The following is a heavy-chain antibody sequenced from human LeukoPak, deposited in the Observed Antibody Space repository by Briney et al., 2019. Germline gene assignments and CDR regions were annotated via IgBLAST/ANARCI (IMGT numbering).Heavy chain of an antibody. J-gene: IGHJ4*02. CDR2: ISGSGGST. CDR1: RFIFSSYA. V-gene: IGHV3-23*01. CDR3: AKTPSSGYYFDQ. D-gene: IGHD5-12*01. Sequence: GGSLRLSCAASRFIFSSYAMNWVRQAPGKGLEWVSSISGSGGSTYYADSVRGRFTFSRDNSKNTLYLQMNSLRAEDTAVYYCAKTPSSGYYFDQWGQGTLVTVSS.